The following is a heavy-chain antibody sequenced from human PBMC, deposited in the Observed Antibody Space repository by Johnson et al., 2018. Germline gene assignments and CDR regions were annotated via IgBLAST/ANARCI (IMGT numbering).Heavy chain of an antibody. J-gene: IGHJ3*02. D-gene: IGHD4-17*01. CDR2: INWKGATT. V-gene: IGHV3-20*04. CDR1: GFTFDDYG. Sequence: VQLVQSGGGVVRPGESLRLSCAASGFTFDDYGMTWVRPAPGKGREWVAGINWKGATTAYGDSVKGRFTISRDHAKNSLYLQMTSLRAEDKALYYCARIQSSGLRDGYDIWGQGTMVTVSS. CDR3: ARIQSSGLRDGYDI.